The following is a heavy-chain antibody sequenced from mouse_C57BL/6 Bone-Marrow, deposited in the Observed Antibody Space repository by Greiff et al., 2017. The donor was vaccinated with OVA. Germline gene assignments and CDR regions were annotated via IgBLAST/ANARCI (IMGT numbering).Heavy chain of an antibody. J-gene: IGHJ3*01. CDR1: GYTFTDYY. D-gene: IGHD2-5*01. CDR2: INPNNGGT. V-gene: IGHV1-26*01. Sequence: VQLQQSGPELVKPGASVKISCKASGYTFTDYYMNWVKQSHGKSLEWIGDINPNNGGTSYNQKFKGKATLTVDKSSSTAYMELRSLTSEDSAVYYCARWGYYSNYEGWFADWGQGTLVTVSA. CDR3: ARWGYYSNYEGWFAD.